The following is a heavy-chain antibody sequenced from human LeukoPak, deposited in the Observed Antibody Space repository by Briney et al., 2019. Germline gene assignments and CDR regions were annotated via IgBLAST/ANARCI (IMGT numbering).Heavy chain of an antibody. CDR3: AVVFSSSGYYFDY. V-gene: IGHV3-23*01. D-gene: IGHD2-15*01. CDR1: GFTFSSYA. Sequence: GGSLRLSCAASGFTFSSYAMSWVRQAPGKGLEWVSAISGSGGSTYYADSVKGRFTISRDNSKNTLYLQMNSLRAEDTAVYYCAVVFSSSGYYFDYWGQGTLVTVSS. CDR2: ISGSGGST. J-gene: IGHJ4*02.